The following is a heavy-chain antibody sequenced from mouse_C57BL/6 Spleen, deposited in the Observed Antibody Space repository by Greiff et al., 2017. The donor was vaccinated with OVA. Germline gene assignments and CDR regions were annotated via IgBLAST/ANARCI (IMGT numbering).Heavy chain of an antibody. D-gene: IGHD1-1*01. Sequence: EVKLQESGGGLVKPGGSLKLSCAASGFTFSDYGMHWVRQAPEKGLEWVAYISSGSSTIYYADTVKGRFTISRDNAKNTLFLQMTSLRSEDTAMYYCASGDYGSSYGAMDYWGQGTSVTVSS. CDR2: ISSGSSTI. CDR1: GFTFSDYG. V-gene: IGHV5-17*01. CDR3: ASGDYGSSYGAMDY. J-gene: IGHJ4*01.